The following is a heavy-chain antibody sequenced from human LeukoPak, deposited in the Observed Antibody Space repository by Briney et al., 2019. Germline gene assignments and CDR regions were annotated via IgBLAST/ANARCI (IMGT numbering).Heavy chain of an antibody. CDR2: IYPGDSDT. CDR3: ASFYGSGSYYNDY. V-gene: IGHV5-51*01. D-gene: IGHD3-10*01. J-gene: IGHJ4*02. CDR1: GYSFASYW. Sequence: DSLKISCKGSGYSFASYWIGWVRQMPGKGLEWMGIIYPGDSDTRYSPSFQGQVTISADKSISTAYLQWSSLKASDTAMYYCASFYGSGSYYNDYWGQGTLVTVSS.